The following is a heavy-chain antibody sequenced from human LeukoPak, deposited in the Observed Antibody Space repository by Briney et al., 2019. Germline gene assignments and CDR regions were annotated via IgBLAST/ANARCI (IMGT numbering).Heavy chain of an antibody. D-gene: IGHD2-15*01. CDR1: GFIYSNYA. Sequence: PGGSLRLSCAASGFIYSNYAMHWVRQAPGKGLEWVALISSDGSKIYYADSVKGRFTISRDNSRNTLYLQMNSLRAEDSAVYYCARGLHRRCSGGICYQPFHYWGQGTLVTASS. J-gene: IGHJ4*02. CDR3: ARGLHRRCSGGICYQPFHY. CDR2: ISSDGSKI. V-gene: IGHV3-30*04.